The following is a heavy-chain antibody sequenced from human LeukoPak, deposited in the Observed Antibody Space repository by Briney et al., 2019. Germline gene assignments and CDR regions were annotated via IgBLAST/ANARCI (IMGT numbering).Heavy chain of an antibody. CDR3: ARPAVYSGSHGDAFDI. D-gene: IGHD1-26*01. J-gene: IGHJ3*02. CDR1: GGSISSSSYY. CDR2: IYYSGST. V-gene: IGHV4-39*01. Sequence: SETLSLTCTVSGGSISSSSYYWGWVRQPPGEGLAWIGSIYYSGSTYYNPSLKSRVTISVDTSKNQFSLKLSSVTAADTAVYYCARPAVYSGSHGDAFDIWGQGTMVTVSS.